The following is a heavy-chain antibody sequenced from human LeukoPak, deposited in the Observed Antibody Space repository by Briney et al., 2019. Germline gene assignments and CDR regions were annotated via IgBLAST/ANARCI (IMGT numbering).Heavy chain of an antibody. CDR2: ISAYNGNT. V-gene: IGHV1-18*01. CDR1: GYTFTSYG. Sequence: GASVKVSCKASGYTFTSYGISWVRQAPGQGLEWMGWISAYNGNTNYAQKLQGRVTMTTDTSTSTAYMELRSLRSDDTAVYYCARDGYDFWSGHYYYYYYMDVWGKGTTVTVSS. J-gene: IGHJ6*03. CDR3: ARDGYDFWSGHYYYYYYMDV. D-gene: IGHD3-3*01.